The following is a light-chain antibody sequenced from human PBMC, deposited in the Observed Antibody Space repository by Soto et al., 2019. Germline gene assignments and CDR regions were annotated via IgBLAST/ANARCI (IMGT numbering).Light chain of an antibody. J-gene: IGKJ2*01. CDR1: QSITNNY. Sequence: EIVLTQSPDTLSLSPGERATFSCRATQSITNNYVAWYQQKPGQAPRLLIYGASRRATGIPGRISGSGSGTDFTLSITGLEPEDFAVYYCHQYLDSPNTFGQGTKLEIK. CDR2: GAS. CDR3: HQYLDSPNT. V-gene: IGKV3-20*01.